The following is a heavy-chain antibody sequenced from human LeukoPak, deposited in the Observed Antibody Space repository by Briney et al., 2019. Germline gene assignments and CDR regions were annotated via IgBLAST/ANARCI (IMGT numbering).Heavy chain of an antibody. V-gene: IGHV3-30*18. Sequence: GRSLRLSSAASGFTFSSCGMHWVRQAPGKGLEWVAVITYGGDTTYFEDSVKGRFTISRDTSKSTLYLQMNSLGAEDTAVYYCVKEQGSGSYRTADYWGQGTLVTVSS. J-gene: IGHJ4*02. CDR2: ITYGGDTT. CDR1: GFTFSSCG. CDR3: VKEQGSGSYRTADY. D-gene: IGHD3-10*01.